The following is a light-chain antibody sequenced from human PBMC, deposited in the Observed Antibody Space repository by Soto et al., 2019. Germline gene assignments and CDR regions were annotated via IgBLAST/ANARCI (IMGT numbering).Light chain of an antibody. V-gene: IGKV3-20*01. CDR2: GAS. CDR3: QRYGSSAYT. J-gene: IGKJ2*01. CDR1: QSVRSNY. Sequence: EIGLTQSPGTLSLSPGERATLSCRASQSVRSNYLAWYQQKPGQAPRLLIYGASSRATGIPDRFSGSGSGTDFTLTISRLEPEDFAVYYCQRYGSSAYTFGQGTTLDI.